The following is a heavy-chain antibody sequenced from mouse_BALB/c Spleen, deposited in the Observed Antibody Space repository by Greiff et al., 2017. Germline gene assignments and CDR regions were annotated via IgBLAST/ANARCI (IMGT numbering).Heavy chain of an antibody. CDR1: GYSITSDYA. CDR2: ISYSGST. Sequence: EVMLVESGPGLVKPSQSLSLTCTVTGYSITSDYAWNWIRQFPGNKLEWMGYISYSGSTSYNPSLKRRISITRDTSKNQFFLQLNSVTTEDTATYYCARCPWGAWFAYWGQGTLVTVSA. D-gene: IGHD4-1*01. J-gene: IGHJ3*01. V-gene: IGHV3-2*02. CDR3: ARCPWGAWFAY.